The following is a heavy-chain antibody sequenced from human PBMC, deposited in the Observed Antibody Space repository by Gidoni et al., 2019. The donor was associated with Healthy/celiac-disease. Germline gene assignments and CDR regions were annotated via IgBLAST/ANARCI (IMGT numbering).Heavy chain of an antibody. CDR3: ARSVVVPAAMLNYFDY. Sequence: QLQLQESGPGLVKPSETLSLTCTVFGGFISSSRYYWGWFRQPPGKGLEWIGSIYYSGSTYYNQSLKSRVTISVDTSKNQFSLKLSSVTAADTAVYYCARSVVVPAAMLNYFDYWGQGTLVTVSS. CDR2: IYYSGST. CDR1: GGFISSSRYY. V-gene: IGHV4-39*07. J-gene: IGHJ4*02. D-gene: IGHD2-2*01.